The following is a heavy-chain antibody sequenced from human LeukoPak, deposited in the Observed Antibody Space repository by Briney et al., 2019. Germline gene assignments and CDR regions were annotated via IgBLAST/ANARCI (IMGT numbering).Heavy chain of an antibody. CDR3: VRAEFDY. V-gene: IGHV3-30*03. D-gene: IGHD4-17*01. J-gene: IGHJ4*02. CDR1: GFTFSSYG. Sequence: GGSLRLSCAASGFTFSSYGMHWVRQAPGKGLEWVAVISYDGSNKYYAGSVKGRFTISRDNSKNTLYLQMNSLRAEDTAVYYCVRAEFDYWGQGTLVTVSS. CDR2: ISYDGSNK.